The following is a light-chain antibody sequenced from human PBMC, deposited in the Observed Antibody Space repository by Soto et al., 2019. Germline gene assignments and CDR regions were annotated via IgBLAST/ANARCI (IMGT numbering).Light chain of an antibody. Sequence: QLVLTQPASVSGSPGQSITISCTGTSSDFSVYNYVSWYQQYPGKVPKLLIFHVSNRPSGVSNRFSGSKSGNTASLTISGLQAEDEADYFCTSFTTDHLYVFGTGTKLTVL. J-gene: IGLJ1*01. CDR2: HVS. V-gene: IGLV2-14*01. CDR3: TSFTTDHLYV. CDR1: SSDFSVYNY.